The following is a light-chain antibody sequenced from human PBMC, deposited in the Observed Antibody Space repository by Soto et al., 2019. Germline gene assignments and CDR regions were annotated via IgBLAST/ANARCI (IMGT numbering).Light chain of an antibody. J-gene: IGKJ3*01. CDR3: QQCSDWPRT. CDR2: SAS. V-gene: IGKV3D-20*02. Sequence: EIVLTQSPGTLSLSPGERATLSCRASQSVSSSYLAWYQQKPGQAPRLLMFSASERATGIPARFSGGGSGTDFTLSISSLEPEDFAVYYCQQCSDWPRTFGPGTKVDIK. CDR1: QSVSSSY.